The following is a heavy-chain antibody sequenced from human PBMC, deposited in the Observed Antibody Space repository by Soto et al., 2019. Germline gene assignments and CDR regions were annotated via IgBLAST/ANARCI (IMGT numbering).Heavy chain of an antibody. Sequence: ASVKVSCKASGYTFTSYYIQWVRQAPGQRLEWMGIINPSGGRTNYAQKFQGRVTISVDTSKNQFSLKLISVTAADTAVYYCARVPSPWGQGTLVTVSS. CDR3: ARVPSP. J-gene: IGHJ5*02. V-gene: IGHV1-46*01. CDR1: GYTFTSYY. CDR2: INPSGGRT.